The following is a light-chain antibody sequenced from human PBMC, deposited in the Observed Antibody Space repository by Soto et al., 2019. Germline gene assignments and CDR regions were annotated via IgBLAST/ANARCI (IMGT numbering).Light chain of an antibody. CDR3: QELKSYPLS. Sequence: DIQLTQSPSFLSASVGDRVTITCRTSQDISSYLAWYQQKPGKAPQLLISAASTLLSGVTSRFSGSGSGTECTLTVSSLQPEDFATHDCQELKSYPLSFGGGTKVEI. CDR2: AAS. V-gene: IGKV1-9*01. CDR1: QDISSY. J-gene: IGKJ4*01.